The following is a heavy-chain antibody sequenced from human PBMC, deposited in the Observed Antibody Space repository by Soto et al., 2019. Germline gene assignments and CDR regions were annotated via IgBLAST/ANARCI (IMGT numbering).Heavy chain of an antibody. Sequence: SVKVSCKASGGPFSSYAISWVRQAPGQGLEWMGGIIPIFGTANYAQKFQGRVAITADESTSTAYMELSSLRSEDTAVYYCASSRAPIQLWSKERLPAFDIWGQGTMVTVS. CDR1: GGPFSSYA. D-gene: IGHD5-18*01. CDR2: IIPIFGTA. V-gene: IGHV1-69*13. J-gene: IGHJ3*02. CDR3: ASSRAPIQLWSKERLPAFDI.